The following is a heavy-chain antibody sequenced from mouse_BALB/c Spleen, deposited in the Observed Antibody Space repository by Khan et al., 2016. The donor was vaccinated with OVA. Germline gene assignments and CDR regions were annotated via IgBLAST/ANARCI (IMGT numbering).Heavy chain of an antibody. Sequence: QVQLKESGPGLVAPSQSLSITCTVSGFSLTDYGVSWIRQPPGKGLEWLAVIWGGGSTYYNSALKSRLSISKDTSKSQVFLKMNRLQTDDTAMYYCAKGVWSYYFALDYWGQGTSVTVSS. CDR1: GFSLTDYG. V-gene: IGHV2-6-5*01. CDR2: IWGGGST. J-gene: IGHJ4*01. CDR3: AKGVWSYYFALDY.